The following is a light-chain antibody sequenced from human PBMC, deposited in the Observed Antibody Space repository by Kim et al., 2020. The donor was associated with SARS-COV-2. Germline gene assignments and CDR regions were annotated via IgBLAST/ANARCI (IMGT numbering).Light chain of an antibody. CDR3: QAWDSSTAV. J-gene: IGLJ2*01. Sequence: VAPGQTASITCSGDKLGDKYACWYQQKPGQAPVLVIYQDSKRPSGIPERFSGSNSGNTATLTISGTQAMDEADYYCQAWDSSTAVFGGGTQLTVL. CDR1: KLGDKY. V-gene: IGLV3-1*01. CDR2: QDS.